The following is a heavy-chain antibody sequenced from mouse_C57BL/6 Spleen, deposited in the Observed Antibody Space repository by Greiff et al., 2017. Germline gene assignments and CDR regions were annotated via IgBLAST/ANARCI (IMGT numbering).Heavy chain of an antibody. CDR2: ISYDGSN. CDR3: ARSITTVVDYAMDY. Sequence: EVRLQESGPGLVKPSQSLSLTCSVTGYSITSGYYWNWIRQFPGNKLEWMGYISYDGSNNYNPSLKNRISITRDTSKNQFFLKLNSVTTEDTATYYCARSITTVVDYAMDYWGQGTSVTVSS. V-gene: IGHV3-6*01. CDR1: GYSITSGYY. D-gene: IGHD1-1*01. J-gene: IGHJ4*01.